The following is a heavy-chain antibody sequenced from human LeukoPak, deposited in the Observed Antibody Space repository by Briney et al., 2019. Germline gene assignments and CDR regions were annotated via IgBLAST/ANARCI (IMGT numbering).Heavy chain of an antibody. J-gene: IGHJ3*02. CDR2: IYYSGST. V-gene: IGHV4-30-4*08. Sequence: PSQTLSLTCTVSGGSISSGDYYWSWIRQPPGKGLEWIGYIYYSGSTYYNPSLKSRVTISVDTSKNRFSLKLSSVTAADTAVYYCARALLWWSNAFDIWGQGTMVTVSS. CDR1: GGSISSGDYY. D-gene: IGHD2-21*01. CDR3: ARALLWWSNAFDI.